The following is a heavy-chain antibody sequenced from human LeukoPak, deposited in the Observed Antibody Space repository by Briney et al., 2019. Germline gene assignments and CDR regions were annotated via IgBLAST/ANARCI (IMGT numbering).Heavy chain of an antibody. CDR3: TSDTDHGDYIDY. Sequence: GGSLRLSCAASGFTFSNAWMSWVRQAPGKGLEWVGRIKSKTDGGTTDYAAPVKGRFTISRDDSKNTLYLQMNSLKTEDTAVYYCTSDTDHGDYIDYWGPGTLVTVSS. J-gene: IGHJ4*02. CDR2: IKSKTDGGTT. CDR1: GFTFSNAW. V-gene: IGHV3-15*01. D-gene: IGHD4-17*01.